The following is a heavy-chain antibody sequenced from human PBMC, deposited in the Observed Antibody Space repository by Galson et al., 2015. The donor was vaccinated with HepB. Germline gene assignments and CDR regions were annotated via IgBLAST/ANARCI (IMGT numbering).Heavy chain of an antibody. J-gene: IGHJ1*01. V-gene: IGHV3-30*18. D-gene: IGHD2-2*02. CDR2: ISYDGSNR. CDR3: AKDELGFCSSPSCYTVGYFHH. CDR1: GFTFSSYG. Sequence: SLRLSCAASGFTFSSYGMHWVRQAPGKGLEWVAIISYDGSNRYYADSVKGRFTISRDNSKNTLYLQMNSVGAEDTAVYYCAKDELGFCSSPSCYTVGYFHHWGQGTLVTVSS.